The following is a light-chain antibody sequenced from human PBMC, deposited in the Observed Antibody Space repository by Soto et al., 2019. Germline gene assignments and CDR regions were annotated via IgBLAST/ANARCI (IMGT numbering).Light chain of an antibody. CDR2: AAS. CDR1: QSISDW. V-gene: IGKV1-5*01. CDR3: LQHDSYPLT. Sequence: DIQMTQSPSTLSASVGDRVTITCRASQSISDWLAWYQQKPGKVPKRLIYAASTLQSGVPSRFSGSGSGTEFTLTISSLQPEDSAVYYCLQHDSYPLTFGPGTKVDIK. J-gene: IGKJ3*01.